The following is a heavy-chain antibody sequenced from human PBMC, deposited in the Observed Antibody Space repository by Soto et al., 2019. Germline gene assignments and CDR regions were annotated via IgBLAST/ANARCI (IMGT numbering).Heavy chain of an antibody. Sequence: GGSLRLSCAAFGFTFSSYGMHWVRQAPGKGLEWVAVISYDGSNKYYADSVKGRFTISRDNSKNTLYLQMNSLRAEDTAVYYCAKGEGTGSSSSDYYYYGMDVWGQGTTVTVSS. CDR3: AKGEGTGSSSSDYYYYGMDV. CDR1: GFTFSSYG. J-gene: IGHJ6*02. CDR2: ISYDGSNK. V-gene: IGHV3-30*18. D-gene: IGHD6-6*01.